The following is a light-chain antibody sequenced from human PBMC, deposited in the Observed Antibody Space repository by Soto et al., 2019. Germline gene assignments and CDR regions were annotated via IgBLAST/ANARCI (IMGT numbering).Light chain of an antibody. CDR3: KQYSSYSRT. J-gene: IGKJ1*01. V-gene: IGKV1-5*03. CDR1: QSISDW. Sequence: DIQVTQSPSTLSASVGDRVTITCRASQSISDWLAWYQQKPGKAHNLLIYKAYTLQTGVQSRFSGSGSGTEFTLTIRSLQPDDSATYYCKQYSSYSRTFGQGTKVDIK. CDR2: KAY.